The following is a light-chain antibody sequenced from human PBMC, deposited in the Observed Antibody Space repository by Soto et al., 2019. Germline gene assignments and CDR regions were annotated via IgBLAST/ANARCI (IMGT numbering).Light chain of an antibody. J-gene: IGKJ1*01. CDR2: LGS. Sequence: DIVMTQSPLSLPVTPGEPASISFRSNESLLHSNGNNYLDWYLQKPGQSPQLLIYLGSNRASGVPERLSGSGSVRDFTVKVSRVEAEDVGVYYCMQALQPQPTVGQGTKVDIK. V-gene: IGKV2-28*01. CDR3: MQALQPQPT. CDR1: ESLLHSNGNNY.